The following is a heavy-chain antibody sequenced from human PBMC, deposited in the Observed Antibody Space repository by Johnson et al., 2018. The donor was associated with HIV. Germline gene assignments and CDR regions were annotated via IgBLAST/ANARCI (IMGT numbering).Heavy chain of an antibody. V-gene: IGHV3-7*02. CDR2: IKQDGSEK. D-gene: IGHD5-18*01. J-gene: IGHJ3*02. CDR1: GFTFSSYW. CDR3: ARAYTYGAFDI. Sequence: VQLVESGGGVVQPGGSLRLSCAASGFTFSSYWMSWVRQAPGKGLEWVANIKQDGSEKYYVDSVKGRFTISRDNSKNTLYLQMNSLRVDDTAIYYCARAYTYGAFDIWGQGTMVTVSS.